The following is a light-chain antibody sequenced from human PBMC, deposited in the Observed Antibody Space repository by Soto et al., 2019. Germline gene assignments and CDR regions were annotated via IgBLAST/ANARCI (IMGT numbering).Light chain of an antibody. CDR2: GAS. V-gene: IGKV3-20*01. Sequence: EIVLTQSPGTLSLSPGERATLSCRASQSVSSSDLAWYQQKPGQAPRLLIYGASSRATGIPDRFSGSGFGTDFTLTISRLEPEDFAVYYCQQYGSSLYTFGQGTKLAIK. J-gene: IGKJ2*01. CDR3: QQYGSSLYT. CDR1: QSVSSSD.